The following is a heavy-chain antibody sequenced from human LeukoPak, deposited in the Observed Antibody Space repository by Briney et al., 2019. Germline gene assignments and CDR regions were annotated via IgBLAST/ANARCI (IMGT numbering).Heavy chain of an antibody. J-gene: IGHJ4*02. CDR2: IYYSGST. Sequence: KPSETLPLTCTVSGGSISSYYWSWIRQPPGKGLEWIGYIYYSGSTNYNPSLKSRVTISVDTSKNQFSLKLSSVTAADTAVYYCARERDGGNVDYWGQGTLVTVSS. CDR3: ARERDGGNVDY. D-gene: IGHD4-23*01. CDR1: GGSISSYY. V-gene: IGHV4-59*01.